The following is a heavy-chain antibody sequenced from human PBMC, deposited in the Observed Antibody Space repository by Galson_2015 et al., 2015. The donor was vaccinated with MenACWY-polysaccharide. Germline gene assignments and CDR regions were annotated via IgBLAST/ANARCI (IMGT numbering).Heavy chain of an antibody. Sequence: RRLAGAASGFTFHAFWMTWVPPAPGTGLVWVAYIRPDGSARCYLGSEQGRFTLPPGDPKNSLYLQMSNLRAEDTAVYYCARSTGWEAESWGQGSLVTVSS. CDR2: IRPDGSAR. CDR1: GFTFHAFW. D-gene: IGHD1-26*01. J-gene: IGHJ5*02. CDR3: ARSTGWEAES. V-gene: IGHV3-7*03.